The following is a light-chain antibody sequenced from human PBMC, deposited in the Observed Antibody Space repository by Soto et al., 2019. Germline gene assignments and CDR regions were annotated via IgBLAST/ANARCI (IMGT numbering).Light chain of an antibody. CDR3: QQSYSTPPWT. V-gene: IGKV1-39*01. Sequence: DIQMTQSPSTLSASVGYRVAITCRASQSITNRLAWYQLKPGKAPKLLIYAASSLQSGVPSRFSGSGSGTDFTLTISSLQPEDFATYYCQQSYSTPPWTFGQGTKVDI. CDR2: AAS. CDR1: QSITNR. J-gene: IGKJ1*01.